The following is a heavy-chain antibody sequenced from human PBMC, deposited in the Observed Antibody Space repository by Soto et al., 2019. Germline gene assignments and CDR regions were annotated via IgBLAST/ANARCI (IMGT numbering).Heavy chain of an antibody. V-gene: IGHV3-73*01. J-gene: IGHJ6*03. CDR3: TRRVETGTPYYYYYYMDV. CDR2: IRSKANSYAT. Sequence: GGSLRLSCAASGFTFSGSAMHWVRQASGKGLEWVGRIRSKANSYATAYAASVKGRFTISRDDSKNTAYLQMNSLKTEDTAVYYCTRRVETGTPYYYYYYMDVWGKGTTVTVSS. D-gene: IGHD1-1*01. CDR1: GFTFSGSA.